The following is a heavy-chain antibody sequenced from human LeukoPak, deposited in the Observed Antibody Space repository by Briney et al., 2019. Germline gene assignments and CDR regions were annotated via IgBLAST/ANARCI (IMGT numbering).Heavy chain of an antibody. D-gene: IGHD4-17*01. Sequence: PGGSLRLSCTVSGFTVSSNSMNWVRQAPGKGPEWVSGISGSGGSSYYADSMKGRVTISRDNSKNMLYLQVNSLRGEDTALYFCAKGNKPTTTVILGDAFDIWGQGTMVTVFS. V-gene: IGHV3-23*01. CDR3: AKGNKPTTTVILGDAFDI. J-gene: IGHJ3*02. CDR1: GFTVSSNS. CDR2: ISGSGGSS.